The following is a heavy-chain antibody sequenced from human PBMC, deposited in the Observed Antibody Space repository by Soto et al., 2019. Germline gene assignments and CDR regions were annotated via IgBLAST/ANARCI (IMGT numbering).Heavy chain of an antibody. D-gene: IGHD3-3*01. CDR2: MNPNSGNT. V-gene: IGHV1-8*01. Sequence: QVQLLQSGAEVKKPGTSVRVSCRASGYTFKDYDINWVRRAPGQGLEWMGWMNPNSGNTAYARKCHDRITMTRSVSARTAFMELSSLTPEDTAVYYCARRMTWSLWCFDLWGSGTKVTVSS. J-gene: IGHJ2*01. CDR1: GYTFKDYD. CDR3: ARRMTWSLWCFDL.